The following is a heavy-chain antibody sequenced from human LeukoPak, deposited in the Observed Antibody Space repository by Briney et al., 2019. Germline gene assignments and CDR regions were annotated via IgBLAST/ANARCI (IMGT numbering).Heavy chain of an antibody. V-gene: IGHV3-21*01. CDR1: GFTFSSYS. J-gene: IGHJ4*02. CDR2: ITSGGSYM. D-gene: IGHD5-24*01. CDR3: ARDPDGSEAYFDY. Sequence: PGGSLRLSCAASGFTFSSYSMNWVRLAPGKGMGWVSSITSGGSYMYYADSVKGRFTISRDNAKNSLYLQMNSLSAEDTAVYYCARDPDGSEAYFDYWGQGTLVTVSS.